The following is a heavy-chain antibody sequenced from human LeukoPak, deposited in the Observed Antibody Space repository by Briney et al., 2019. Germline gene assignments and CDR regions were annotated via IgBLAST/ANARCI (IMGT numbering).Heavy chain of an antibody. CDR2: ISSNGGNT. D-gene: IGHD1-26*01. V-gene: IGHV3-64D*09. CDR1: GFTFSSYA. J-gene: IGHJ4*02. Sequence: PGGSLRLSCSGSGFTFSSYAIHWVRQAPGKGLQYASGISSNGGNTYNADSVKGRFTISRDNSKNTVDLQMSSLRAEDTAVYYCVKRSGLYFDYWGQGTLVTVSS. CDR3: VKRSGLYFDY.